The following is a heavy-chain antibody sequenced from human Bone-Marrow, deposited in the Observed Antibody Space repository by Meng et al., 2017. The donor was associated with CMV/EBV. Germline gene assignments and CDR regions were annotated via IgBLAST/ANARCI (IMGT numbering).Heavy chain of an antibody. CDR1: EFTVSRNY. CDR3: ARAMSGGTYYVYFDY. J-gene: IGHJ4*02. V-gene: IGHV3-66*02. D-gene: IGHD1-26*01. CDR2: IYSDGRT. Sequence: GGSLRLSCAASEFTVSRNYMSWVRQAPGKGLEWVSIIYSDGRTYYADSVKSRFTISRDNSKNTLYLQMNSLRAEDTAVYYCARAMSGGTYYVYFDYWGQGTLVTVSS.